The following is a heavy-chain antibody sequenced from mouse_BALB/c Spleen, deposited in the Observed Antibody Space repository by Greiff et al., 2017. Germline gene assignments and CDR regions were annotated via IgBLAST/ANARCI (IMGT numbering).Heavy chain of an antibody. CDR1: GFTFSSYG. D-gene: IGHD4-1*02. CDR3: ARHSNFFAY. CDR2: ISSGGSYT. J-gene: IGHJ3*01. V-gene: IGHV5-6*01. Sequence: EVHLVESGGDLVKPGGSLKLSCAASGFTFSSYGMSWVRQTPDKRLEWVATISSGGSYTYYPDSVKGRFTISRDNAKNTLYLQMSSLKSEDTAMYYCARHSNFFAYWGQGTLVTVSA.